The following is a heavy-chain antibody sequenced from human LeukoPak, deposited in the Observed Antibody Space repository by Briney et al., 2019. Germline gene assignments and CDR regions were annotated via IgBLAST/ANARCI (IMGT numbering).Heavy chain of an antibody. CDR1: GFTFDDYA. CDR3: AKAMSYSSSTVADH. CDR2: ISWNSGNI. V-gene: IGHV3-9*01. D-gene: IGHD6-6*01. J-gene: IGHJ4*02. Sequence: GGALRLSCAASGFTFDDYAMHWVRQTPGKGLEGVSGISWNSGNIVYEDSVKGRFTISRDSAKRSLYLQMNSLRPEDTALYYCAKAMSYSSSTVADHWGLGTLVTVSS.